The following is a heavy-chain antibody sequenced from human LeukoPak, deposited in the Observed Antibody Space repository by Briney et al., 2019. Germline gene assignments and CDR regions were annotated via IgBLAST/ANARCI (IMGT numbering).Heavy chain of an antibody. D-gene: IGHD3-3*01. V-gene: IGHV3-23*01. CDR2: ISGSGGST. CDR3: ARVRYDFSYYFDY. Sequence: GGSLRLSCAASGFTFSSYAMSWVRQAPGKGLEWVSAISGSGGSTYYADSVKGRFTISRDNSKNTLYLQMNSLRAEDTAVYYCARVRYDFSYYFDYWGQGTLVTVSS. CDR1: GFTFSSYA. J-gene: IGHJ4*02.